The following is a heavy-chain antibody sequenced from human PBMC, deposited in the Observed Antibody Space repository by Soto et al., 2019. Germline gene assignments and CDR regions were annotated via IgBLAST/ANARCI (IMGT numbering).Heavy chain of an antibody. CDR3: AKGAAHYYYYGMDV. J-gene: IGHJ6*02. CDR1: GFTFSNYA. Sequence: GGSLRLSCATSGFTFSNYAMSWVRQAPGKGLEWVSTISGSGDSTYYADSVKGRFIISRDNSKNTLFLQINSLRAEDTAVYYCAKGAAHYYYYGMDVWGQGTTVTVSS. D-gene: IGHD6-25*01. V-gene: IGHV3-23*01. CDR2: ISGSGDST.